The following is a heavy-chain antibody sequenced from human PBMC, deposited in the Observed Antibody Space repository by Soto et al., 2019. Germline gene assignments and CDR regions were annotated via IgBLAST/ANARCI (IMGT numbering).Heavy chain of an antibody. V-gene: IGHV3-30*18. D-gene: IGHD5-12*01. J-gene: IGHJ3*02. CDR3: AKDNGSGCDWLRVGDASDI. CDR1: GFTFSSYG. Sequence: QVQLVESGGGVVQPGRSLRLSCAASGFTFSSYGMHWVRQAPGKGLEWVAGISYDGSNKYYADSVKGRLTSSRENSKNTLYLQMNSLRGEDTAVYYCAKDNGSGCDWLRVGDASDIWGQGTMVTVSS. CDR2: ISYDGSNK.